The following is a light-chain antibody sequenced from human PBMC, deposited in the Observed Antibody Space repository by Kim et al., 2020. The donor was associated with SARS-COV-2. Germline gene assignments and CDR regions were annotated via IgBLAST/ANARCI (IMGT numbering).Light chain of an antibody. CDR2: YDS. CDR1: SIGSKS. V-gene: IGLV3-21*04. J-gene: IGLJ2*01. CDR3: QVWDSSSDHRVV. Sequence: PGKTARITCGGTSIGSKSVLWYQQKPGQAPVLVIYYDSDRPSGIPERFSGSNSGNTATLTISRVEAGDEADYYCQVWDSSSDHRVVFGGGTQLTVL.